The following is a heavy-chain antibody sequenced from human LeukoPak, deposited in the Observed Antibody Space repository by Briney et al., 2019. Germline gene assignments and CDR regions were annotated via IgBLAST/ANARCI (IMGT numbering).Heavy chain of an antibody. D-gene: IGHD2-8*01. J-gene: IGHJ6*03. V-gene: IGHV1-46*01. Sequence: ASVKVSCKASGYTFTSYYMHWVRQAPGQGLEWMGIINPSGGSTSYAQKFQGRVTMTRDMSTSTVYMELSSLRSEDTAVYYWGREGGGYCTNGVCYRGEDYYYYMDVWGKGTTVTVSS. CDR2: INPSGGST. CDR3: GREGGGYCTNGVCYRGEDYYYYMDV. CDR1: GYTFTSYY.